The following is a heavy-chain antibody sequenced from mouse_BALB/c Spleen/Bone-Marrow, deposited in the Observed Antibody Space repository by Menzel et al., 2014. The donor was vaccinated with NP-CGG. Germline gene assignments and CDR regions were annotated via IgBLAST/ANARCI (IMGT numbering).Heavy chain of an antibody. V-gene: IGHV4-1*02. CDR1: GFDFSRYW. CDR3: ARQGYYGYSDY. J-gene: IGHJ2*01. Sequence: EVKLQESGGGLVQPGGSLELSCAASGFDFSRYWMSWVRQAPGKGLEWIGEINPDSSTINYTPSLKDKFIISRDNAKNTLYLQMRKVRSEDTALYYCARQGYYGYSDYWGQGTTLTVSS. D-gene: IGHD1-2*01. CDR2: INPDSSTI.